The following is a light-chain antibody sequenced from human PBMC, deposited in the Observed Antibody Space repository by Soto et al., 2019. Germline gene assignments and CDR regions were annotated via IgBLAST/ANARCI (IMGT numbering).Light chain of an antibody. CDR3: SSFTSSSTRV. Sequence: QSALTQSASLSGSPGQSITISCTGTSSDVGAYNYVSWYQQHPGKAPKLIIYDVSNRPSGVSNRFSGSKSGNTASLTISALQAEDEADYYCSSFTSSSTRVFGTGTKVTVL. CDR2: DVS. V-gene: IGLV2-14*01. CDR1: SSDVGAYNY. J-gene: IGLJ1*01.